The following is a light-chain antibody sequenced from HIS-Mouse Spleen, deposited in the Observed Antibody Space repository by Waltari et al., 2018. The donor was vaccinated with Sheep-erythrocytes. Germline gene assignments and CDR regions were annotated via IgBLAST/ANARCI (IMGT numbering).Light chain of an antibody. CDR2: YDD. CDR1: SPHTGNNA. Sequence: QSVLTQPPSVSEPPRQRVTIPCSGSSPHTGNNAVNWYQQLPGKAPKLLIYYDDLLPSGVSDRFSGSKSGTSASLAISGLQSEDEADYYCAAWDDRLNGVVFGGGTKLTVL. J-gene: IGLJ2*01. CDR3: AAWDDRLNGVV. V-gene: IGLV1-36*01.